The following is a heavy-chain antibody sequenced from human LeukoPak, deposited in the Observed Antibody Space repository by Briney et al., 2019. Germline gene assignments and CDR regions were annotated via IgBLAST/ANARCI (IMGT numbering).Heavy chain of an antibody. J-gene: IGHJ4*02. CDR2: ISSSSSYI. V-gene: IGHV3-21*01. CDR3: ARDGFPTVDTAMVYYFDY. Sequence: GGSLRLSCAASGFTFSSYSMNWFRQDPGKGLEWVSSISSSSSYIYYADSVKGRFTISRDNAKNSLYLQMNSLRAEDTAVYYCARDGFPTVDTAMVYYFDYWGQGPLVTVSS. CDR1: GFTFSSYS. D-gene: IGHD5-18*01.